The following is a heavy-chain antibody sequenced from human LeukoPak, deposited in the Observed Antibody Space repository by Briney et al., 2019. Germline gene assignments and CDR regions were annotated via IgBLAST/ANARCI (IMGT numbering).Heavy chain of an antibody. Sequence: GGSLRLSCAASGLTFSTYWMHWVRQAPGKGLAWVARINPDGSIRTYANSVQGRVTISRDTAKDTLFLQMNSLRAEDTAVYYCARETRVGGALQYWGQGTPVTVSS. V-gene: IGHV3-74*03. D-gene: IGHD1-26*01. CDR1: GLTFSTYW. CDR2: INPDGSIR. J-gene: IGHJ4*02. CDR3: ARETRVGGALQY.